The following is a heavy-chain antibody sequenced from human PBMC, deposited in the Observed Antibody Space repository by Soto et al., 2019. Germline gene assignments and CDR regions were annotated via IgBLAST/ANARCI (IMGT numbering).Heavy chain of an antibody. CDR1: GITLSDNY. V-gene: IGHV3-11*01. Sequence: QVHLVASGGGLVKPGGSLRLSCVASGITLSDNYMTWIRQAPGKGLEWLSYISNSDYTTYYADSVKGRFTISMYNAKNSLYLQLNGLRVEDTAVYYCASGKWSLDYWGQGILVTVSS. J-gene: IGHJ4*02. D-gene: IGHD2-8*01. CDR3: ASGKWSLDY. CDR2: ISNSDYTT.